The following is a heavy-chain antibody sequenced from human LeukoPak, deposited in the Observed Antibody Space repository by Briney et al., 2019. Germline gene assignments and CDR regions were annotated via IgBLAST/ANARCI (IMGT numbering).Heavy chain of an antibody. Sequence: GASVKVSCKASEYSFTTYYVHWVRQAPGQGLEWMGVINPSVGSRNYAQKFQGRLTLTRDTSTSTVYMELSSLRSEDMAVYYCASSSGWYSGDYWGQGTLVTVS. D-gene: IGHD6-19*01. CDR3: ASSSGWYSGDY. CDR2: INPSVGSR. CDR1: EYSFTTYY. V-gene: IGHV1-46*01. J-gene: IGHJ4*02.